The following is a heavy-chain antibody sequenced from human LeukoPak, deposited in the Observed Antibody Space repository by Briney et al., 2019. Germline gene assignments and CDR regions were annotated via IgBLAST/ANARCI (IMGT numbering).Heavy chain of an antibody. D-gene: IGHD5-24*01. CDR2: MSNDGNNK. Sequence: GGSLRLSCAASGFTFSTFHMHWVRQAPGKGLEWVASMSNDGNNKHYADSVKGRFTISRDNAKNSLYLQMNSLRAEDTAVYYCARGSRTIELGDDYWGQGTLVTVSS. V-gene: IGHV3-30-3*01. J-gene: IGHJ4*02. CDR3: ARGSRTIELGDDY. CDR1: GFTFSTFH.